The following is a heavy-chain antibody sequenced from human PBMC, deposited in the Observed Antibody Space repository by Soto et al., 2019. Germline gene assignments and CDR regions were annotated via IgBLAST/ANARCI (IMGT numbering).Heavy chain of an antibody. D-gene: IGHD2-2*01. J-gene: IGHJ5*02. Sequence: QVQLVQSGAEVKKPGSSVKVSCKAFGGTFSSYAISWVRQAPGQGLEWMGGIIPIFGTANYAQKFQGRVTITADESTSTAYMELSSLRSEDTAVYYCARGTGSRYCSSTSCYRSYNWFDPWGQGTLVTVSS. CDR2: IIPIFGTA. CDR3: ARGTGSRYCSSTSCYRSYNWFDP. CDR1: GGTFSSYA. V-gene: IGHV1-69*01.